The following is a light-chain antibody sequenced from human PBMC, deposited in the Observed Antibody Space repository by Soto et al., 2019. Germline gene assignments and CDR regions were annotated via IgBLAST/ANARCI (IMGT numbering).Light chain of an antibody. Sequence: QSVLTQPASVSGSPGQSITISCSGTSSDVGRYNAVSWYQQHPGKVPQLMIYDVSIRPSGISDRFPASKSGNMASLTISGLQAEDEADYYCSSYTASGSYVFGTGTKVTVL. CDR2: DVS. J-gene: IGLJ1*01. V-gene: IGLV2-14*03. CDR3: SSYTASGSYV. CDR1: SSDVGRYNA.